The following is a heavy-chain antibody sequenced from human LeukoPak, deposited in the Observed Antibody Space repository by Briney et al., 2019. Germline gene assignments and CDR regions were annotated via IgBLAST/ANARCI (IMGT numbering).Heavy chain of an antibody. CDR1: GGTFSSYA. CDR3: ARDLGYYYGSGIHDWFDP. V-gene: IGHV1-69*05. J-gene: IGHJ5*02. CDR2: IIPIFGTA. D-gene: IGHD3-10*01. Sequence: ASVKVSCKASGGTFSSYAISWVRQAPGQGPEWMGGIIPIFGTANYAQKFQGRVTITTDESTSTAYMELSSLRSEDTAVYYCARDLGYYYGSGIHDWFDPWGQGTLVTVSS.